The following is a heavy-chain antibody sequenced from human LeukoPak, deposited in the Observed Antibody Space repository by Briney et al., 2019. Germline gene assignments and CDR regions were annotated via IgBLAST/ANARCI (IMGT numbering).Heavy chain of an antibody. D-gene: IGHD3-9*01. CDR2: ISSDGNTQ. CDR3: VRDLTSGARFDF. CDR1: GFTFTDYA. Sequence: GGSLRLSCVAPGFTFTDYAFNWVRQTPGKGMEWVAIISSDGNTQSYADPLKGRFTISRDNFRDTVFPELTTLRPEDTGLYYCVRDLTSGARFDFWGPGTLVTVSS. J-gene: IGHJ4*01. V-gene: IGHV3-30*04.